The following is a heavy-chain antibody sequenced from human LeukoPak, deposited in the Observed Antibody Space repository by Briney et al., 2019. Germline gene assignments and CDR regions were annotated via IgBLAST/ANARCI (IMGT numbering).Heavy chain of an antibody. CDR1: GYTFTGYY. CDR3: ARGGSYYPPIPDY. CDR2: INPNSGGT. Sequence: ASVKVSCRASGYTFTGYYMHWVRQAPGQGLEWMGWINPNSGGTNYAQKFQGRVTMTRDTSISTAYMELSRLRSDDTAVYYCARGGSYYPPIPDYWGQGTLVTVSS. D-gene: IGHD1-26*01. V-gene: IGHV1-2*02. J-gene: IGHJ4*02.